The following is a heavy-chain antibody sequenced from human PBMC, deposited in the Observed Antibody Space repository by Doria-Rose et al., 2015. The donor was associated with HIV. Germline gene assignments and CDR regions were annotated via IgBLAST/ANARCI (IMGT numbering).Heavy chain of an antibody. CDR1: GVSLSSPGMG. CDR3: ARIKSSRWYHKYYFDF. Sequence: ESGPVLVKPTETLTLTCTVSGVSLSSPGMGVSWIRQPPGKALEWLSNIFSDDERSYTTYLKSRLTISRGTSKSQVVLTMTDMDPVDTATYYCARIKSSRWYHKYYFDFWGQGTLVIVSA. CDR2: IFSDDER. J-gene: IGHJ4*02. V-gene: IGHV2-26*01. D-gene: IGHD6-13*01.